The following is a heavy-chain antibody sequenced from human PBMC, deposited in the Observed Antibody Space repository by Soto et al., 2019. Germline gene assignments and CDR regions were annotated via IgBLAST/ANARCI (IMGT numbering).Heavy chain of an antibody. J-gene: IGHJ4*02. D-gene: IGHD1-26*01. V-gene: IGHV1-18*01. CDR2: INTYNGNT. Sequence: ASVKVSCKASGYTFTNYGISWVRQAPGQGLEWMGWINTYNGNTNHAQKLQGRVTMTTDTSTSTAYMELRSLRSDDTAVYYCARDIGGWPDYWGQGTLVTVSS. CDR1: GYTFTNYG. CDR3: ARDIGGWPDY.